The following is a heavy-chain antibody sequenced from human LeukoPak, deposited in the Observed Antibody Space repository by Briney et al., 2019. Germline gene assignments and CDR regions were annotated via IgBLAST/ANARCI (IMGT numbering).Heavy chain of an antibody. V-gene: IGHV1-2*02. CDR3: ARDVDFWSGYRGFDP. D-gene: IGHD3-3*01. Sequence: ASVKVSCKASGYTFTGYYMHWVRQAPGQGLEWMGWINPNSGGTNYAQKFQGRVTMTRDTSISTAYMELSRLRSDDTAVYYCARDVDFWSGYRGFDPWGQGTLVTVSS. CDR2: INPNSGGT. J-gene: IGHJ5*02. CDR1: GYTFTGYY.